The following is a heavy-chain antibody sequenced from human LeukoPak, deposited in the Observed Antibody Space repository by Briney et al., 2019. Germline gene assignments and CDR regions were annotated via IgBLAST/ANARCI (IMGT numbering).Heavy chain of an antibody. CDR2: ISGSGTYI. J-gene: IGHJ3*02. D-gene: IGHD1-26*01. V-gene: IGHV3-21*01. Sequence: GGSLSLSCAASGFTFSNYNMNWFRLPPGKGLEGVPSISGSGTYIYYADSVKGRFTISRDNAKNSLYLQMNSLRAEDTAVYYCALSSGSYRDAFDIWGQGTMVTVSS. CDR3: ALSSGSYRDAFDI. CDR1: GFTFSNYN.